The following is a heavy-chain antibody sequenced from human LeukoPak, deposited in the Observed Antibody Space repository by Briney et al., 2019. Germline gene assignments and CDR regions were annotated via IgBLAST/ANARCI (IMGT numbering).Heavy chain of an antibody. D-gene: IGHD2-2*01. J-gene: IGHJ6*03. V-gene: IGHV4-34*12. CDR2: IIHSGGT. CDR1: GGSFNGYS. CDR3: ARSLVVPAMVRSLYYYYYMDV. Sequence: SETLSLTCAVSGGSFNGYSYTWIRQPPGKGLEWIGEIIHSGGTSYNPSLKSRLTISVDTSRKQFSLKLSSVTAADTAVYYCARSLVVPAMVRSLYYYYYMDVWGKGTTVTVSS.